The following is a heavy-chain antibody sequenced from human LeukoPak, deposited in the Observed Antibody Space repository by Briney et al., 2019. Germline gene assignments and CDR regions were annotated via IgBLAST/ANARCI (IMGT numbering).Heavy chain of an antibody. D-gene: IGHD6-13*01. V-gene: IGHV3-30*04. CDR1: GFTFSSYA. CDR2: ISYDGSNK. CDR3: ARANPGIAAGSAFDP. Sequence: PGGSLRLSCAASGFTFSSYAMHWVRQAPGKGLEWVAVISYDGSNKYYADSVKGRFTISRDNSKNTLYLQMNSLRAEDTAVYYCARANPGIAAGSAFDPWGQGTLVTVSS. J-gene: IGHJ5*02.